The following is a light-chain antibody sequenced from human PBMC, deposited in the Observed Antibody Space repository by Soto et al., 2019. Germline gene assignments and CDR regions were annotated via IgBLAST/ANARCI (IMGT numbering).Light chain of an antibody. J-gene: IGLJ2*01. CDR3: SSYTGTSTVVV. CDR1: SNDVGAYNY. V-gene: IGLV2-14*01. CDR2: EVS. Sequence: QSALTQPASVSGSPGQSITISCTGTSNDVGAYNYVSWYLQHPGKAPKLLIFEVSHRPSGVSYRFSGSKSGNTASLTISGLQAEDEADYYCSSYTGTSTVVVFGGGNKLTVL.